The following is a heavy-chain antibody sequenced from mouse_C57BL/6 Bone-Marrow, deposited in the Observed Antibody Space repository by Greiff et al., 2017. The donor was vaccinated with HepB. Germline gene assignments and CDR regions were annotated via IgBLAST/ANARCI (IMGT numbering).Heavy chain of an antibody. CDR2: IDPENGDT. CDR1: GFNIKDDY. CDR3: TTPTVVATKYFDY. D-gene: IGHD1-1*01. V-gene: IGHV14-4*01. Sequence: EVQLQQSGAELVRPGASVKLSCTASGFNIKDDYMHWVKQRPEQGLEWIGWIDPENGDTEYASKFQGKATITADTSSNTAYLQLSSLTSEDTAVYYWTTPTVVATKYFDYWGQGTTLTVSS. J-gene: IGHJ2*01.